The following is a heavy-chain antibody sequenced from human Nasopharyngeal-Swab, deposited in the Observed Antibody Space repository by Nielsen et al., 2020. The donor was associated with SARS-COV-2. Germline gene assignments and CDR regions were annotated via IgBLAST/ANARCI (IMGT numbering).Heavy chain of an antibody. V-gene: IGHV1-69*13. CDR3: ARGFIQLLHPYYYYYMDV. CDR1: GGTFSSYA. CDR2: IIPIFGTA. J-gene: IGHJ6*03. D-gene: IGHD2-2*01. Sequence: LVKVSCKASGGTFSSYAISCVRQAPGQGLEWMGGIIPIFGTANYAQKFQGRVTITADDSTSTAYMELSSLRSEDTAVYYCARGFIQLLHPYYYYYMDVWGKGTTVTVSS.